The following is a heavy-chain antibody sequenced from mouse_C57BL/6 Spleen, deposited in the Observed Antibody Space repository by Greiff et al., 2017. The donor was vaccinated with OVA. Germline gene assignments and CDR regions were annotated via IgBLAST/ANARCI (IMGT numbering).Heavy chain of an antibody. V-gene: IGHV1-53*01. CDR1: GYTFTSYW. D-gene: IGHD1-1*01. Sequence: VQLQQSGTELVKPGASVKLSCKASGYTFTSYWMHWVQQRPGQGLEWIGNINPSSGGTNYNEKFKSKATLTVDKSSSTAYMQLSSLTSDDSAVYYGARGDYYGSSLAWFAYWGQGTLVTVSA. CDR2: INPSSGGT. CDR3: ARGDYYGSSLAWFAY. J-gene: IGHJ3*01.